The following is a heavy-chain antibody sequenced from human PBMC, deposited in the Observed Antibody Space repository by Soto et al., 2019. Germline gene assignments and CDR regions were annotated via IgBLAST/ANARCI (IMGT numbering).Heavy chain of an antibody. CDR3: AREMGYYYGSGSSLNWFDP. J-gene: IGHJ5*02. CDR1: GGSISSGGYY. Sequence: PSETLSLTCTVSGGSISSGGYYWSWIRQHPGKGLEWIGYIYYSGSTYYNPSLKSRVTISVDTSKNQFSLKLSSVTAADTAVYYCAREMGYYYGSGSSLNWFDPWGQGTLVTVSS. V-gene: IGHV4-31*03. CDR2: IYYSGST. D-gene: IGHD3-10*01.